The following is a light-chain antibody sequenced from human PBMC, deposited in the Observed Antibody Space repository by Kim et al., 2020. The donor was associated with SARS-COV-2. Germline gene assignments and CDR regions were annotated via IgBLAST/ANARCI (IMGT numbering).Light chain of an antibody. V-gene: IGKV1D-13*01. Sequence: AIQLTQSPSSLSASVGDRVTITCRTSQGISSALAWYQQKPGKAPKVLIYDASSLGSGVPSRFSGSGSGTDFTLTISSLQPEDFATYVCQQFNNFPITFGQGTRLEIK. CDR2: DAS. J-gene: IGKJ5*01. CDR3: QQFNNFPIT. CDR1: QGISSA.